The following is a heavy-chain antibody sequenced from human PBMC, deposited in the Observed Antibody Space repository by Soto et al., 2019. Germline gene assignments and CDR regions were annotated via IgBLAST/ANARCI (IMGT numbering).Heavy chain of an antibody. CDR3: AKDRVGGTFYTPLGF. Sequence: GGSQLLSCSSSGFPFSSYAMHWVRQAPGKGLEWVAVITYDGSNKYYADSVKGRFTISRDNSKNTLSLHLNTLKPEDTAVYHCAKDRVGGTFYTPLGFWGQGNLVNGSA. CDR2: ITYDGSNK. V-gene: IGHV3-30*18. D-gene: IGHD1-7*01. J-gene: IGHJ4*02. CDR1: GFPFSSYA.